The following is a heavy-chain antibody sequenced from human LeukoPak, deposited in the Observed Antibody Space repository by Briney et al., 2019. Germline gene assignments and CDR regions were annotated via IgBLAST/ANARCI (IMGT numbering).Heavy chain of an antibody. Sequence: GESLKISCKGSGYSFTSYWIGWVRQMPGKGLEWMGIIYPGDSDTRYSPSFQGQVTISADKSISTAYLQWSSLKASDTAMYYCARLDSARYCSGGSCYYDTGHFDYWGQGTLVTVSS. J-gene: IGHJ4*02. CDR2: IYPGDSDT. CDR3: ARLDSARYCSGGSCYYDTGHFDY. V-gene: IGHV5-51*01. D-gene: IGHD2-15*01. CDR1: GYSFTSYW.